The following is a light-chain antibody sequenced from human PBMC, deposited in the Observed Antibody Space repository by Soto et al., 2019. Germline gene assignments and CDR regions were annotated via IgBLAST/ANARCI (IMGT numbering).Light chain of an antibody. CDR1: QSVSSSH. CDR3: QQYDSSPSIT. CDR2: GVS. J-gene: IGKJ5*01. Sequence: EIVLTQSPGTLSLSPGERATLSCRASQSVSSSHLAWYQQKPDQAPRLLIYGVSNRATGIPDRFSGSGSGTDFTLTISRLEPEDFAVYYCQQYDSSPSITFGQGTRLEIK. V-gene: IGKV3-20*01.